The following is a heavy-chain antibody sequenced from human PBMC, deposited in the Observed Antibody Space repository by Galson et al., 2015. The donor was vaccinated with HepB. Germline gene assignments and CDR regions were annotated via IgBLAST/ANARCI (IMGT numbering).Heavy chain of an antibody. CDR2: ISAYNGNT. Sequence: SVKVSCKASGGTFSSYAISWVRQAPGQGLEWMGWISAYNGNTNYAQKLQGRVTMTTDTSTSTAYMELRSLRSDDTAVYYCAAGVAAAGTSNFDYWGQGTLVTVSS. CDR1: GGTFSSYA. CDR3: AAGVAAAGTSNFDY. J-gene: IGHJ4*02. D-gene: IGHD6-13*01. V-gene: IGHV1-18*01.